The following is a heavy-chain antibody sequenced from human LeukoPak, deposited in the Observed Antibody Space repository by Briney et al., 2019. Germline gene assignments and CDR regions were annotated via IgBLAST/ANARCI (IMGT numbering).Heavy chain of an antibody. Sequence: LSGRSLRLSCAASGFTFSSYAMHWVRQAPGKGLEWVAVISYDGSNKYYADSVKGRFTISRDNSKNTLFLQMNSLRAEDTAVYYCANLDCGGDCYSDSWGQGTLVTVSS. CDR2: ISYDGSNK. V-gene: IGHV3-30-3*01. J-gene: IGHJ4*02. CDR1: GFTFSSYA. D-gene: IGHD2-21*02. CDR3: ANLDCGGDCYSDS.